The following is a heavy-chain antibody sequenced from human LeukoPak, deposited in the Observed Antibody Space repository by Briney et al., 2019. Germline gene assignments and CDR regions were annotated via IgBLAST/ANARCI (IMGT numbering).Heavy chain of an antibody. D-gene: IGHD2-2*01. J-gene: IGHJ2*01. CDR2: IGASGHST. V-gene: IGHV3-23*01. CDR3: ARDPTTYCSSASCYYWYFDL. CDR1: GFTFSTYA. Sequence: GGSLRLSCAASGFTFSTYAMTWVRQAPGKGLEWVSTIGASGHSTYYVDSVKGRFTISRDNSRNTLYLQINALGAEDTAIYFCARDPTTYCSSASCYYWYFDLWGRGTLVSVSS.